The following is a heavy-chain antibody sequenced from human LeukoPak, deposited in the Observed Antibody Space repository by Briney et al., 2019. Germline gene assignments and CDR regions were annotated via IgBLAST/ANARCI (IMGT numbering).Heavy chain of an antibody. J-gene: IGHJ4*02. Sequence: SETLSLTCTVSGGSIVTGSYYWSWIRQPAGKGLEWIGHIYTNGRTNYNPSLKSRVTISVDTSKSQFSLNLSSVTAADTAVYYCARDHPRLGSGIPIIWGQGTLVTVSS. CDR2: IYTNGRT. D-gene: IGHD2-15*01. CDR3: ARDHPRLGSGIPII. V-gene: IGHV4-61*09. CDR1: GGSIVTGSYY.